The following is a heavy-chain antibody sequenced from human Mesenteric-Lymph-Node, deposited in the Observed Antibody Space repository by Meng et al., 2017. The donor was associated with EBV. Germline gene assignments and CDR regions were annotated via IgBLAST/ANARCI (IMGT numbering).Heavy chain of an antibody. V-gene: IGHV4-39*01. CDR2: IYHSGST. CDR1: VGSIVSPNSY. CDR3: ARLGYSSSWYATNWFDP. Sequence: QESVLWLVQPAVPLSLTCSVPVGSIVSPNSYWGWLRQPPGKGLEWIGSIYHSGSTYYNPSLKSRVTISVDTSKNQFSLKLNFVTAADTAVYYCARLGYSSSWYATNWFDPWGQGTLVTVSS. D-gene: IGHD6-13*01. J-gene: IGHJ5*02.